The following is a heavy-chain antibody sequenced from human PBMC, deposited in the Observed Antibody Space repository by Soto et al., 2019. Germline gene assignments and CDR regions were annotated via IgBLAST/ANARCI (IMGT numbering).Heavy chain of an antibody. CDR1: GGSISSSSYY. CDR3: ARHGYSSSYHFDY. V-gene: IGHV4-39*01. D-gene: IGHD6-6*01. Sequence: SETLSLTCTVSGGSISSSSYYWGWIRQPPGKGLEWIGSIYYSGSTYYNPSLKSRVTISVDTSKNQFSLKPSSVTAADTAVYYCARHGYSSSYHFDYWGQGTLGTVSA. J-gene: IGHJ4*02. CDR2: IYYSGST.